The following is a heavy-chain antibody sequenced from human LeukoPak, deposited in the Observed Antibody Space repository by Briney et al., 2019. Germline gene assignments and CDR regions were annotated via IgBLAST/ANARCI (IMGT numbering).Heavy chain of an antibody. CDR3: ARARNTYVWGSYRYLYGY. D-gene: IGHD3-16*02. CDR2: MNPNSGNT. V-gene: IGHV1-8*01. J-gene: IGHJ4*02. Sequence: GASVKVSCKASGYTFTSYDINWVRQATGQGLEWMGWMNPNSGNTGYAQKFQGRVTMTRNTSISTAYMELSSLRSEDTAVYYCARARNTYVWGSYRYLYGYWGQGTLVTVSS. CDR1: GYTFTSYD.